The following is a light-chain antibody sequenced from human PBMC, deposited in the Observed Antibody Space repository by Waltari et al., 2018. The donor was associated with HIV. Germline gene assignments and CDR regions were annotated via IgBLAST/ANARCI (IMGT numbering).Light chain of an antibody. CDR2: DVT. V-gene: IGLV2-14*03. Sequence: SALTQPASVSGSPGQSLTISCLGASRDIGSFASVSWYQQHPDKAPKLILYDVTYRPSGVSGRFSGSRSGSMASLTISGLQPEDEADYFCCSYSDSGTILFGGGTRVTVL. J-gene: IGLJ2*01. CDR1: SRDIGSFAS. CDR3: CSYSDSGTIL.